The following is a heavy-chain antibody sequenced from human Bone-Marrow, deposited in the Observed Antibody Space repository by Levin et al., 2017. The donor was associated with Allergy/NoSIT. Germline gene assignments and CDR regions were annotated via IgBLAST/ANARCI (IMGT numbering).Heavy chain of an antibody. CDR3: AKDRTSMIIAVAGTMDAFDI. Sequence: GESLKISCAASGFTFSSYAMSWVRQAPGKGLEWVSAISGSGGSTYYADSVKGRFTISRDNSKNTLYLQMNSLRAEDTAVYYCAKDRTSMIIAVAGTMDAFDIWGQGTMVTVSS. CDR1: GFTFSSYA. CDR2: ISGSGGST. D-gene: IGHD6-19*01. J-gene: IGHJ3*02. V-gene: IGHV3-23*01.